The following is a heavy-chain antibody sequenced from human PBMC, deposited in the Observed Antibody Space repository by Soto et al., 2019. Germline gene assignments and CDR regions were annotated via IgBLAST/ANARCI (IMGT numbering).Heavy chain of an antibody. CDR3: ARLSVGDDFWSGYIVGWFDP. CDR2: IYYSGST. J-gene: IGHJ5*02. CDR1: GGSISSYY. Sequence: SETLSLTCTVSGGSISSYYWSWIRQPPGKGLEWIGYIYYSGSTNYNPSLKSRVTISVDTSKNQFSLKLSSVTAADTAVYYCARLSVGDDFWSGYIVGWFDPWGQGTLVTVSS. D-gene: IGHD3-3*01. V-gene: IGHV4-59*08.